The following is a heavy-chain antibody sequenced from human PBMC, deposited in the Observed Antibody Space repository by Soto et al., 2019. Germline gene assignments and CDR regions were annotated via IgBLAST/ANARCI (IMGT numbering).Heavy chain of an antibody. J-gene: IGHJ5*02. V-gene: IGHV1-18*01. CDR3: ARVVPGAEAWFGP. CDR1: GYTFSNYG. Sequence: QVQLLQSGGEVKRPGASVKVSCKTSGYTFSNYGITWVRQAPGQPLEWLGWISLYSDGTNYAQKFQGRVSMTTDTSTNTAYMELRSLRSDDTAVYYCARVVPGAEAWFGPWGQGTLVTVSS. CDR2: ISLYSDGT. D-gene: IGHD2-2*01.